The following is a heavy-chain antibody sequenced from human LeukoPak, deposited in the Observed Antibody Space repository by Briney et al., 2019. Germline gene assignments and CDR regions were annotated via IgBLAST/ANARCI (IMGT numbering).Heavy chain of an antibody. CDR2: ISAYNGNT. V-gene: IGHV1-18*01. CDR1: GCTFTNYG. Sequence: ASVKVSCKASGCTFTNYGISWVRQAPGQGLEWMGWISAYNGNTNYAQKLQGRVTMTTDTSTRTAYMELRSLRSDDTPVYYCATRVTYYYDSSDLIDYWGQENLLTVSS. CDR3: ATRVTYYYDSSDLIDY. J-gene: IGHJ4*02. D-gene: IGHD3-22*01.